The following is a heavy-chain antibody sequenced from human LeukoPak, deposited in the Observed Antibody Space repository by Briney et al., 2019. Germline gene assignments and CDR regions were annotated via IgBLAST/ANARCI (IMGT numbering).Heavy chain of an antibody. V-gene: IGHV4-34*01. Sequence: SETLSLTCAVYGESFSNYYWSWIRQPPGKGLEWIGEINHGGNANYNPSLKSRVTISVDTSKNQFSLKLSSVTAAGTAVDYRAIGELSPFDYWGQGTLVTVSS. D-gene: IGHD3-16*02. CDR1: GESFSNYY. CDR3: AIGELSPFDY. CDR2: INHGGNA. J-gene: IGHJ4*02.